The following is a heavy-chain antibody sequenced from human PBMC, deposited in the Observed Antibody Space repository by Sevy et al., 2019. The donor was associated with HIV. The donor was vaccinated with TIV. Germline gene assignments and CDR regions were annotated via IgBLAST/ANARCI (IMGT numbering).Heavy chain of an antibody. J-gene: IGHJ6*03. V-gene: IGHV3-23*01. Sequence: GGSLRLSCAASGFTFSSYAMSWVRQAPGKGLEWVSAISGSGGSTYYADSMKGRFTISRDNSKNTLYMQMNSLRAEDTAVYYCAKGSNRVAGPLIYYYYYYMDDWGNGTTVTVSS. CDR3: AKGSNRVAGPLIYYYYYYMDD. CDR2: ISGSGGST. CDR1: GFTFSSYA. D-gene: IGHD6-19*01.